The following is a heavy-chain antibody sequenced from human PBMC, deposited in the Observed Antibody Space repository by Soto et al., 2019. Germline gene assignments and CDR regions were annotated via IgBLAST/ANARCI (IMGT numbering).Heavy chain of an antibody. CDR2: TSSSSSYT. D-gene: IGHD2-15*01. V-gene: IGHV3-11*06. CDR3: ARLGYCSGGSCYTIDY. J-gene: IGHJ4*02. CDR1: GFTFSDYY. Sequence: GGSLRLSCAASGFTFSDYYMSWVRQAPGKGLEWVSYTSSSSSYTNYADSVEGRFTISRDNAKNSLYLQMNSLRAEDTAVYYCARLGYCSGGSCYTIDYWGQGTLVTVSS.